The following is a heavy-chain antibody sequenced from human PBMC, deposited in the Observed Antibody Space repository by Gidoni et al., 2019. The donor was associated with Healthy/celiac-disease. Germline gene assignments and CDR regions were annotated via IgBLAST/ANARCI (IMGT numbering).Heavy chain of an antibody. CDR1: VIPFSSYA. CDR3: AKDAKWLQPYYFDY. CDR2: MSGSGGST. Sequence: EVQLLESGGGLVHPGGSLRLPCTASVIPFSSYAMSWVRQAPGTGLVWGSAMSGSGGSTYYADSVKGLFTISRDNSKNTLYLQMNSLRSEDTAVYYCAKDAKWLQPYYFDYWGQGTLVTVSS. J-gene: IGHJ4*02. D-gene: IGHD5-18*01. V-gene: IGHV3-23*01.